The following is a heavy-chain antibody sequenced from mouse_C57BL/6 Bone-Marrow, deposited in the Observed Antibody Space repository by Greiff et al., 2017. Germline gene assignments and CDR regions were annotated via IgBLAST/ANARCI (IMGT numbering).Heavy chain of an antibody. CDR3: ARLLRDY. Sequence: QVQLKESGAELAKPGASVKLSCKASGYTFTTYWMHWVKQRPGQGLEWIGYINPSSGYTKYNQKFKDKATLTADKSYSTAYMQLSSLTYEDSAVYYCARLLRDYWGQGTTLTVSS. CDR2: INPSSGYT. V-gene: IGHV1-7*01. J-gene: IGHJ2*01. D-gene: IGHD1-1*01. CDR1: GYTFTTYW.